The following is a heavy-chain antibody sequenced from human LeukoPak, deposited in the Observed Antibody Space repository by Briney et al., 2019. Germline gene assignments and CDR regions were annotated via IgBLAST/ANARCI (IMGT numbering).Heavy chain of an antibody. J-gene: IGHJ4*02. Sequence: PGGSLRLSCAASGLTFDNYGMSWVRQAPGKGLEWVSGINWNGRVTIYADSVKGRFNISRDNDKKSLYLQLNSLRAEDTALYYCARSGDSSAFDSWGQGTLVTVSS. CDR3: ARSGDSSAFDS. D-gene: IGHD6-6*01. CDR1: GLTFDNYG. CDR2: INWNGRVT. V-gene: IGHV3-20*04.